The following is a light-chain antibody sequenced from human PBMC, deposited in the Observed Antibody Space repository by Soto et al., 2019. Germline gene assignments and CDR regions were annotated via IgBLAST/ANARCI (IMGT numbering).Light chain of an antibody. CDR1: QRISSW. V-gene: IGKV1-5*01. CDR2: DAS. Sequence: DIQMTQSPSTLSASVGDRVTITCRASQRISSWLAWYQQKPGKAPKLLIYDASSLESGVPSRFSGSGSGTEFTLTISSLQPDDFATYYCQHYNSYSSWTFGQGTKVEIK. J-gene: IGKJ1*01. CDR3: QHYNSYSSWT.